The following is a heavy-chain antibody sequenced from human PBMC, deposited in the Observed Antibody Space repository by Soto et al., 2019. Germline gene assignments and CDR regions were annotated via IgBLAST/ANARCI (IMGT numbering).Heavy chain of an antibody. CDR2: IIPIFGTA. CDR3: ASSESGSVKNSIVVVTAIRSGAFDI. CDR1: GGTFSSYA. J-gene: IGHJ3*02. Sequence: ASVKVSCKSSGGTFSSYAISWVRQAPGQGLEWMGGIIPIFGTANYAQKFQGRVTITADESTSTAYMELSSLRSEDTAVYYCASSESGSVKNSIVVVTAIRSGAFDIWGQGTMVTVSS. D-gene: IGHD2-21*02. V-gene: IGHV1-69*13.